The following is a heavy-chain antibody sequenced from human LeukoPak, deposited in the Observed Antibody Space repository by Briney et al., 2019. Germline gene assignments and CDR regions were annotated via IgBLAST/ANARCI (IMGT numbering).Heavy chain of an antibody. V-gene: IGHV5-51*01. CDR1: GYSFTTSW. D-gene: IGHD6-19*01. CDR2: IYPGDSDT. J-gene: IGHJ3*02. Sequence: GESREISCKGSGYSFTTSWIGWVRQMPGKGLEWMGIIYPGDSDTRYSPSFQGHVTISANKSISTAYLQWSSLKASDTAMYYCARLARIAVAGTLIWGAFHIWGRGTMVTVSS. CDR3: ARLARIAVAGTLIWGAFHI.